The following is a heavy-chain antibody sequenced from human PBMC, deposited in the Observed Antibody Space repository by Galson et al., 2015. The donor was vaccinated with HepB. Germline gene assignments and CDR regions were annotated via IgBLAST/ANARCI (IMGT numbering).Heavy chain of an antibody. J-gene: IGHJ6*03. CDR3: ARVGWTPSDYYYYYMDV. D-gene: IGHD3/OR15-3a*01. CDR2: IYYSGST. Sequence: QVQLQESGPGLVKPSETLSLTCTVSGGSISSYYWRWIRQPPGKGLEWIGYIYYSGSTNYNPSLKSRVTISVDTSKNQFSLKLSSVTAADTAVYYCARVGWTPSDYYYYYMDVWGKGTTVTVSS. V-gene: IGHV4-59*01. CDR1: GGSISSYY.